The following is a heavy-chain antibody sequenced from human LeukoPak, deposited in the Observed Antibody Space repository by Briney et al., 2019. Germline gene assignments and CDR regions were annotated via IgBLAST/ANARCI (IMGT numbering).Heavy chain of an antibody. CDR3: ATGHSYGYDY. J-gene: IGHJ4*02. Sequence: GGSLRLSCAPSGLTFSDFWKHWARQPPGKALVWVAHVKDDEITTIYADSEKGRHNIPRDHPKNTLYLQMSSLSADDSGVYYCATGHSYGYDYWGQGVLVTVSS. V-gene: IGHV3-74*01. CDR2: VKDDEITT. CDR1: GLTFSDFW. D-gene: IGHD5-18*01.